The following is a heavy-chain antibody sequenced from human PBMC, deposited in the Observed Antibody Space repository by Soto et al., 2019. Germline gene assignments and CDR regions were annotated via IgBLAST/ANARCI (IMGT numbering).Heavy chain of an antibody. CDR3: ARDPGGPPYNWFDP. CDR2: ISYDGSNK. Sequence: GESLKISCAASGFTFSSYAMHWVRQAPGKGLEWVAVISYDGSNKYYADSVKGRFTISRDNSKNTLYLQMNSLRAEDTAVYYCARDPGGPPYNWFDPWGQGTLVTVSS. D-gene: IGHD3-10*01. V-gene: IGHV3-30-3*01. J-gene: IGHJ5*02. CDR1: GFTFSSYA.